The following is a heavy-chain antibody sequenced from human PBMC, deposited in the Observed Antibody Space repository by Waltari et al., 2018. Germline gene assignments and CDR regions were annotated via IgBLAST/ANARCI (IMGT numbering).Heavy chain of an antibody. CDR2: INHSGST. V-gene: IGHV4-34*01. D-gene: IGHD2-15*01. CDR3: ARHRGGKQRKLDY. Sequence: QVQLQQWGAGLLKPSETLSLTCAVYGGSFSGYYWSWIRQPPGKGLEWIGEINHSGSTNSTPPLKGRVTISVDTSKNQFSLKLGSVTAADTAVYYCARHRGGKQRKLDYWGQGTLVTVSS. CDR1: GGSFSGYY. J-gene: IGHJ4*02.